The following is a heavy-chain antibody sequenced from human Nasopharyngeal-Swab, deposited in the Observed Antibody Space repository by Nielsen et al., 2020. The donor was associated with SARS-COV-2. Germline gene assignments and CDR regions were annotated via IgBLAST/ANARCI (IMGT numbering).Heavy chain of an antibody. CDR2: IYSGGSR. J-gene: IGHJ2*01. V-gene: IGHV3-53*01. Sequence: WIRQPPGKGLECVSVIYSGGSRHYADSVKGRFTISRDNSKNALYLQMNSLRAEDTAVYYCARSRLPGVFSVTASWYFDLRGRGTLVTVSS. CDR3: ARSRLPGVFSVTASWYFDL. D-gene: IGHD2-21*02.